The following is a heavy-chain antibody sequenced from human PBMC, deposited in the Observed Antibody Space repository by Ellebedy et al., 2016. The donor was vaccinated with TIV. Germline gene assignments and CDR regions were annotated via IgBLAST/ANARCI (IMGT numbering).Heavy chain of an antibody. J-gene: IGHJ6*02. CDR1: GGTFSSYA. V-gene: IGHV1-69*13. CDR3: ARDLPHDYGDYVGVSYYYYGMDV. Sequence: SVKVSXKASGGTFSSYAISWVRQAPGQGLEWMGGIIPIFGTANYAQKFQGRVTITADESTSTAYMELSSLRSEDTAVYYCARDLPHDYGDYVGVSYYYYGMDVWGQGTTVTVSS. D-gene: IGHD4-17*01. CDR2: IIPIFGTA.